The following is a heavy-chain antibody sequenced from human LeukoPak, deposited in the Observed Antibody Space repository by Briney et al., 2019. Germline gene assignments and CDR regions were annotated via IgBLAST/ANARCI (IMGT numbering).Heavy chain of an antibody. V-gene: IGHV3-30*18. Sequence: PGGSLRLSCAASGFSFSDYDIHWVRQAPGKGLEWVAVISYDGSNKYYADSVKGRFTISRDNSKNTLYLQMNSLRAEDTAVYYCAKDSAVAGKGFFDYWGQGTLVTASS. CDR3: AKDSAVAGKGFFDY. J-gene: IGHJ4*02. CDR1: GFSFSDYD. D-gene: IGHD6-19*01. CDR2: ISYDGSNK.